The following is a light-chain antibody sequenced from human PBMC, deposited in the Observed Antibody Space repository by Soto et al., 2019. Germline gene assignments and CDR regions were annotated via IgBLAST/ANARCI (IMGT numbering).Light chain of an antibody. V-gene: IGKV2-28*01. J-gene: IGKJ1*01. CDR3: MQTLQTPWT. CDR1: QSLLHSNGYNY. CDR2: VAS. Sequence: DIVMTQSPLSLPVTPGEPASISCRYSQSLLHSNGYNYLDWDLQKPGQSPQLLIYVASNRAPGVPDMISGSGSGTDFTLRISRVEAEDVGVYYCMQTLQTPWTFGQGTKVEIK.